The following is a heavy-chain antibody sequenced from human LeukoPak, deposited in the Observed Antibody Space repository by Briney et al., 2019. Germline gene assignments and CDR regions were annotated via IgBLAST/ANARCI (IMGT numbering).Heavy chain of an antibody. D-gene: IGHD1-26*01. Sequence: GGSLRLSCAASGFTFSDHFLDWVRQAPGKGLEWVGRTRNKANSYITEYAASVKGRFTISRDDSKNPLYLQMSSLKTDDTAMYYCASIRGTFGYWGQGTLVTVSS. J-gene: IGHJ4*02. CDR3: ASIRGTFGY. CDR1: GFTFSDHF. V-gene: IGHV3-72*01. CDR2: TRNKANSYIT.